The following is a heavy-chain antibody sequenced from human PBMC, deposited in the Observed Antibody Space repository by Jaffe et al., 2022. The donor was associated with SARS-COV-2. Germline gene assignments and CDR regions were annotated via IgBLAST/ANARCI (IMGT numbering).Heavy chain of an antibody. V-gene: IGHV4-31*03. CDR1: GGSISSGNYH. J-gene: IGHJ4*02. Sequence: QVQLQESGPGLVSPSQTLSLTCTVSGGSISSGNYHWSWIRQHPGKGLEWIGYIFYSGTTFHNPSLKSRLTISVDTSKNQFSLKLSSVTAADTAVYYCARAVAASERRDYFDYWGQGSLVTVSS. CDR2: IFYSGTT. CDR3: ARAVAASERRDYFDY. D-gene: IGHD2-15*01.